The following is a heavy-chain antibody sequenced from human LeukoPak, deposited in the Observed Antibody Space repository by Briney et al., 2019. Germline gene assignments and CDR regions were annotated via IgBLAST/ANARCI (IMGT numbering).Heavy chain of an antibody. CDR2: ISGDTSHV. J-gene: IGHJ3*02. D-gene: IGHD3-3*01. V-gene: IGHV3-21*01. CDR3: ARALTTADAFDI. CDR1: GFTFSDYF. Sequence: GGSLRLSCAASGFTFSDYFINWVRQAPGKGLEWVSSISGDTSHVYYADSVKGRFTISRDNAKNSLYLQMNSLRAEDTAVYYCARALTTADAFDIWGLGTMVTVSS.